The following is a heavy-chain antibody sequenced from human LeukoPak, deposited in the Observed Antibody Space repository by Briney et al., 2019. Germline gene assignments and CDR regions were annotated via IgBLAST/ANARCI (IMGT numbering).Heavy chain of an antibody. Sequence: SETLSLTCTVSGXSISSYYWSWIRQTPGKGLEWIGYIYDSGSTNYNPSLKSRVTISVDTSKNQFSLKLSSVTAADTAVYYCARQGGYSYGYLDYWGQGTLVTVSS. J-gene: IGHJ4*02. D-gene: IGHD5-18*01. CDR2: IYDSGST. CDR3: ARQGGYSYGYLDY. V-gene: IGHV4-59*08. CDR1: GXSISSYY.